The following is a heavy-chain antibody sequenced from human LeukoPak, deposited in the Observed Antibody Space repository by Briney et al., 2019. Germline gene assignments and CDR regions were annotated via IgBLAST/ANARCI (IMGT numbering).Heavy chain of an antibody. CDR1: GFTFSDYY. J-gene: IGHJ3*02. CDR2: IISTGGTI. V-gene: IGHV3-11*04. D-gene: IGHD6-19*01. CDR3: AGYSSGWFGAFHI. Sequence: GGSLRLSCAASGFTFSDYYMSWIRQAPGKGLEWLSYIISTGGTIYYADSVKGRFTISRDNAKNSLYLQMNSLRAEDTAVYYCAGYSSGWFGAFHIWGQGXMVTVSS.